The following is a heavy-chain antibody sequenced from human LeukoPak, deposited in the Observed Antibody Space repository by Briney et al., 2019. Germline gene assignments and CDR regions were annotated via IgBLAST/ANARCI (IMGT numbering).Heavy chain of an antibody. Sequence: PGGSLRLSCAASGFTVSSNYMNWVRQAPGKGLEWVSIIYPDGRTYYADSVKGRFTISRDNSKNTLYLQMNSLRAEDTAVYYCARGEYSSSWDYYFDYWGQGTLVTVSS. CDR2: IYPDGRT. J-gene: IGHJ4*02. V-gene: IGHV3-66*01. CDR3: ARGEYSSSWDYYFDY. D-gene: IGHD6-13*01. CDR1: GFTVSSNY.